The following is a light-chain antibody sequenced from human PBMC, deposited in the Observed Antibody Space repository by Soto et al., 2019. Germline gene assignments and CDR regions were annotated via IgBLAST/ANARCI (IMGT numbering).Light chain of an antibody. CDR3: QQYNNWPLG. V-gene: IGKV3-15*01. CDR2: GAS. J-gene: IGKJ4*01. Sequence: EIVMTQSPATLSVSPGERATLSCSASQSVSSNLAWYQQKPGQAPRLLIYGASTRATGIPARFSGSGSGTEFTLTISSLQSEDFAVYYCQQYNNWPLGFGGGTKVDI. CDR1: QSVSSN.